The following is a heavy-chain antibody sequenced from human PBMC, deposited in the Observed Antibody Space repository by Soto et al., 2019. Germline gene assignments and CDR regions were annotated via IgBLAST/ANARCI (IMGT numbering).Heavy chain of an antibody. CDR2: IRKKANSYTA. V-gene: IGHV3-72*01. D-gene: IGHD3-9*01. J-gene: IGHJ4*02. CDR3: VRAGTGYQLDY. Sequence: EVQLVESGGGLVQPGGSLRLSCAASGFTFSDHYMDWVRQASGKGLEWVGRIRKKANSYTAEYAASVKGRFTISRDDSKTSLYLQMNSLKIEDTALYYCVRAGTGYQLDYWGQGTLVTVSS. CDR1: GFTFSDHY.